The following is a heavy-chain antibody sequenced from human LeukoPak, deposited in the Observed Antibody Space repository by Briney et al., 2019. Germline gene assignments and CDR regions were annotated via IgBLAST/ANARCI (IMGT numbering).Heavy chain of an antibody. J-gene: IGHJ6*02. D-gene: IGHD2-2*01. Sequence: GGSLRLSCAASGFTSSSYAMSWVRQAPGKGLEWVSAISGSGGSTYYADSVKGRFTISRDNSKNTLYLQMNSLRAEDTAVYYCAKDLADIVVVPAAIRGALGYYGMDVWGQGTTVTVSS. CDR1: GFTSSSYA. V-gene: IGHV3-23*01. CDR2: ISGSGGST. CDR3: AKDLADIVVVPAAIRGALGYYGMDV.